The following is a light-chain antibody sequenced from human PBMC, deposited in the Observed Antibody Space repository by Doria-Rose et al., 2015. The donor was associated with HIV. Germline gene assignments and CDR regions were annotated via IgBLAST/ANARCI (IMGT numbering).Light chain of an antibody. J-gene: IGLJ3*02. V-gene: IGLV2-14*03. Sequence: PRLLIYDVSNRPSVVSSRFSGSRSGNAASLTISGLQAEDEADYYCSSYTTSSTLVLGGGTKLTVL. CDR2: DVS. CDR3: SSYTTSSTLV.